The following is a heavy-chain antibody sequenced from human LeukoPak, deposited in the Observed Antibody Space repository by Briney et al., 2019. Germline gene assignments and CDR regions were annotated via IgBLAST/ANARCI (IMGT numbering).Heavy chain of an antibody. CDR1: GYTFTSYA. D-gene: IGHD3-22*01. Sequence: GASVKVSCKASGYTFTSYAMNWVRQAPGQGLEWMGWINTNTGNPTYAQGFTGRFVFSSDTSVSTAYLQISSLKAEDTAVYYCARGTLPPYDSSGTFGFWGQGTLVTVSS. V-gene: IGHV7-4-1*02. CDR2: INTNTGNP. CDR3: ARGTLPPYDSSGTFGF. J-gene: IGHJ4*02.